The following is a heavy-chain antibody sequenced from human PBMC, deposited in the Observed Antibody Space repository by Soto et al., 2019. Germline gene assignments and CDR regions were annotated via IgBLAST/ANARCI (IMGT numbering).Heavy chain of an antibody. V-gene: IGHV3-48*02. CDR2: ISSNGDIT. Sequence: LVESGGGLVHPGESLRLSCEGSGYRVSDHSMNWVRQAPGKGLQWISYISSNGDITYYADSVKGRFTVSRDNANNALFLQMNSLRDDDTARYYCARLPKGSLVTAWGQGVRVTVSS. D-gene: IGHD2-21*02. J-gene: IGHJ4*02. CDR3: ARLPKGSLVTA. CDR1: GYRVSDHS.